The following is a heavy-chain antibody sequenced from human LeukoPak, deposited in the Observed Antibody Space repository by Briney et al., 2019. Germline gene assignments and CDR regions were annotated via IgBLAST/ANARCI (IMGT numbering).Heavy chain of an antibody. CDR3: TTELSDY. Sequence: GGSLILSRAAARDTFSNAWMNWVNQAPGKGLEWVGRIKSKADGGTTDYAALVKGRFTISKDDSKNTLYLQMNSLKTEDTGVYYCTTELSDYWGQGTLVTVSS. J-gene: IGHJ4*02. V-gene: IGHV3-15*01. CDR1: RDTFSNAW. CDR2: IKSKADGGTT.